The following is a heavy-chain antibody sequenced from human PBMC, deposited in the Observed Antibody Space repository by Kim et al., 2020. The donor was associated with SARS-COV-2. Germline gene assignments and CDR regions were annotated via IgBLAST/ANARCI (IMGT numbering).Heavy chain of an antibody. Sequence: GGSLRLSCVVSRFSVSDYWMNWVRQAPGKGLEWVANIKQDGSEEYYADSVKGRFTISRDNAKNSVYLQLSSLRGEDSAIYYCVRGSGFVCDYWGEGT. CDR1: RFSVSDYW. J-gene: IGHJ4*02. V-gene: IGHV3-7*01. CDR2: IKQDGSEE. D-gene: IGHD3-3*01. CDR3: VRGSGFVCDY.